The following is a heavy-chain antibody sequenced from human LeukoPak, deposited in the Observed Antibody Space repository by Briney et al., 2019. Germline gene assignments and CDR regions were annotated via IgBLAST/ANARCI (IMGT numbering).Heavy chain of an antibody. CDR3: ARAYYYDSSGYQYNWFDP. CDR2: IYHSGST. V-gene: IGHV4-30-2*01. Sequence: SRTLSLTCAVSGGSISSGGYSWSWIRQPPGKGLEWIGYIYHSGSTYYNPSLKSRVTISVDRSKNQFSLKLSSVTAADTAVYYCARAYYYDSSGYQYNWFDPWGQGTLVTVSS. J-gene: IGHJ5*02. CDR1: GGSISSGGYS. D-gene: IGHD3-22*01.